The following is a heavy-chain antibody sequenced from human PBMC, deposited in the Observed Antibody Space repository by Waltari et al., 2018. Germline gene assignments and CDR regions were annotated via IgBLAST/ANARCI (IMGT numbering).Heavy chain of an antibody. V-gene: IGHV5-51*01. CDR2: IFPGDGNT. CDR3: IRHPDLRYCSDDNCHTRLDV. Sequence: EVQLVQSGAEVKRPGESLQISCKVSGYSFTYYWIAWVRQMPGKGLEWVGFIFPGDGNTRYLPSFEDQFSISAGKSINTAYQQWNSLKASDTAVYYCIRHPDLRYCSDDNCHTRLDVWGQGTMVTVSS. D-gene: IGHD2-15*01. CDR1: GYSFTYYW. J-gene: IGHJ3*01.